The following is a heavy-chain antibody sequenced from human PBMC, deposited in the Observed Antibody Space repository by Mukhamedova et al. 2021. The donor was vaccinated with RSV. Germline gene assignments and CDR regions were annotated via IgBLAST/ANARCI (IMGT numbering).Heavy chain of an antibody. D-gene: IGHD5-18*01. J-gene: IGHJ3*02. Sequence: GRIIPILGIANYAQKFQGRVTITADKSTSTAYMELSSLRSEDTAVYYGAGLARVAFDIWAQGTRVTVSS. V-gene: IGHV1-69*02. CDR2: IIPILGIA. CDR3: AGLARVAFDI.